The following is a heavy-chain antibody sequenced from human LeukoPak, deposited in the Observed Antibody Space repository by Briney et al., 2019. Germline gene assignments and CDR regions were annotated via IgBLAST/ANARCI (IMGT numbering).Heavy chain of an antibody. D-gene: IGHD3-10*01. CDR1: DGSISSGGFY. CDR3: ARDRGSYRFDY. J-gene: IGHJ4*02. Sequence: SETLSLTCTVSDGSISSGGFYWSWIRQPPGKGLEWIGYIYQSGSTHYNPSLKSLVTISVDTSENQFSLKLNSVTAADTAVYCCARDRGSYRFDYWGQGTLVTVSS. CDR2: IYQSGST. V-gene: IGHV4-30-2*01.